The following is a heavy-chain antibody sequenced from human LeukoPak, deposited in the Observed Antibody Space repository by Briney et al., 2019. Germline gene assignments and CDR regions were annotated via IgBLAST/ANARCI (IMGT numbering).Heavy chain of an antibody. V-gene: IGHV3-30-3*01. J-gene: IGHJ4*02. Sequence: GGSLRLSCAASGFTFSTYAIHWVRQAPGKGLEWVAVILYDGNNKYYADSVKGRFTISRDNSKNTLYLQMNSLRAEDTAVYYCARDLYSSGWASDYWGQGTLVTVSS. CDR3: ARDLYSSGWASDY. D-gene: IGHD6-19*01. CDR1: GFTFSTYA. CDR2: ILYDGNNK.